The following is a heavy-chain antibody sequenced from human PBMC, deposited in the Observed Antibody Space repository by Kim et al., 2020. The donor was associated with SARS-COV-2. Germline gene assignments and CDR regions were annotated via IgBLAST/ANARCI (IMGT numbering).Heavy chain of an antibody. J-gene: IGHJ6*01. V-gene: IGHV3-15*01. CDR2: IKCDTDGGTR. D-gene: IGHD6-13*01. CDR3: ATARVAAGGHYYYYG. CDR1: GFSFNKAG. Sequence: GGSLRLSCAASGFSFNKAGMNWVRQAPGKGLEWVGLIKCDTDGGTRDYAAPGKGSFTISRDDSQNTLLLHMNSPKTEDTAVYYCATARVAAGGHYYYYG.